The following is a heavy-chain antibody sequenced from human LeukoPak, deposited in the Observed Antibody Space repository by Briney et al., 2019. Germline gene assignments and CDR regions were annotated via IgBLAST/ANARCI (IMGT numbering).Heavy chain of an antibody. V-gene: IGHV4-4*08. J-gene: IGHJ4*02. Sequence: SETLSLTCAVYGGSFSGYYWSWIRQPPGKGLEWIGRIYSSGTTNYNPSLKSRVTISVDTSKNQFSLKLSSLTAADTAVYYCASSGRYSDFDFWGQGTLVTVSS. CDR1: GGSFSGYY. D-gene: IGHD6-19*01. CDR3: ASSGRYSDFDF. CDR2: IYSSGTT.